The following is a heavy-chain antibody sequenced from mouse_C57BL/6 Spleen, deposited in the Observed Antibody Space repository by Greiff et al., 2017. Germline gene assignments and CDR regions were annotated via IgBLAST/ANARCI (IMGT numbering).Heavy chain of an antibody. J-gene: IGHJ1*03. CDR3: ARHDEGTTMVTTTGYFDV. CDR1: GYTFTEYT. D-gene: IGHD2-2*01. V-gene: IGHV1-62-2*01. CDR2: FYPGSGSI. Sequence: VKLMESGAELVKPGASVKLSCKASGYTFTEYTIHWVKQRSGQGLEWIGWFYPGSGSIKYNEKVKDTATLTADKSSSTVYMELSRLTSEDSAVYFCARHDEGTTMVTTTGYFDVWGTGTTGTVSS.